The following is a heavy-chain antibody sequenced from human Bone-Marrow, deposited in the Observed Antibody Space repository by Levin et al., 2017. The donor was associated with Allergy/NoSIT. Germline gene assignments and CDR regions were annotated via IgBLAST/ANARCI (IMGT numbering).Heavy chain of an antibody. Sequence: PGGSLRLSCAASGFTFSDYYMSWIRQAPGKGLEWVSYISSSGSTIYYADSVKGRFTISRDNAKNSLYLQMNSLRAEDTAVYYCARDQEMGATRGNDAFDIWGQGTMVTVSS. D-gene: IGHD1-26*01. CDR1: GFTFSDYY. J-gene: IGHJ3*02. V-gene: IGHV3-11*01. CDR3: ARDQEMGATRGNDAFDI. CDR2: ISSSGSTI.